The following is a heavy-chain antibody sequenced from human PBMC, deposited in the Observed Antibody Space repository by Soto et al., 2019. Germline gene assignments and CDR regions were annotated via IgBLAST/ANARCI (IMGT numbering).Heavy chain of an antibody. Sequence: SETLSLTCAVYGGSFSGYYWSWIRQPPGKGLEWIGEINHSGSTNYNPSLKSRVTISVDTSKNQFSLKLSSVTAADTAVYYCARQALVGAPAPTLDYWGQGTLVTVSS. V-gene: IGHV4-34*01. CDR1: GGSFSGYY. J-gene: IGHJ4*02. D-gene: IGHD1-26*01. CDR2: INHSGST. CDR3: ARQALVGAPAPTLDY.